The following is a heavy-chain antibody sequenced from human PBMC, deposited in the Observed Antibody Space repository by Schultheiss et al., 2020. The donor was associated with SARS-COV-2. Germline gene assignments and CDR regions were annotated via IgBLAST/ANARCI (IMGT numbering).Heavy chain of an antibody. CDR2: IYSGGST. CDR3: ANPAGGYGNYYGMDV. J-gene: IGHJ6*02. Sequence: GGSLRLSCAASGFTVSSNYMSWVRQAPGKGLEWVSVIYSGGSTYYADSVKGRFTISRDNSKNTLYLQMNSLRDDDTAVYFCANPAGGYGNYYGMDVWGQGTTVTVSS. CDR1: GFTVSSNY. V-gene: IGHV3-53*01. D-gene: IGHD6-19*01.